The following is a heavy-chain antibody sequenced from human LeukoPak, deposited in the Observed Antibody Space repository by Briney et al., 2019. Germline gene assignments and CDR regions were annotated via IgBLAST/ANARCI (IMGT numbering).Heavy chain of an antibody. CDR2: ISAYSGNT. CDR3: ARERGYCSSTSCYVGDLYYYYGMDV. D-gene: IGHD2-2*01. V-gene: IGHV1-18*04. CDR1: GYTFTSYG. Sequence: ASVKVSCKASGYTFTSYGISWVRQAPGQGLEWMGGISAYSGNTNYAQKLQGRVTMTTDTSTSTAYMELRSLRPDDKAVYYCARERGYCSSTSCYVGDLYYYYGMDVWGKGTTVTVSS. J-gene: IGHJ6*04.